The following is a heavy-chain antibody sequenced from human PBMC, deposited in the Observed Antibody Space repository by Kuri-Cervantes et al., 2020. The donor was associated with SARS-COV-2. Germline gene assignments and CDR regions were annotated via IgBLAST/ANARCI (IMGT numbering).Heavy chain of an antibody. J-gene: IGHJ6*02. CDR1: GFTFSDKW. Sequence: GGSLRLSCAASGFTFSDKWMSWVRQAPGKGLEWVANINQDGSEEFYVESVKGRFTISRDNARNSLYLQMNSLRAEDTALYYCAGEDVVNYNTDVWGQGTTVTVSS. D-gene: IGHD3-10*01. CDR3: AGEDVVNYNTDV. CDR2: INQDGSEE. V-gene: IGHV3-7*01.